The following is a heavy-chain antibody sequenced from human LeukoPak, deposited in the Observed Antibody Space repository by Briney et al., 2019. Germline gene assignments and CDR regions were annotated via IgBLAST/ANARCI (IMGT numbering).Heavy chain of an antibody. J-gene: IGHJ4*02. Sequence: ASVKVSCKVSGYTLTELSMHWVRQAPGHGLEWMGGFEPEDGETISAQKFQGRVTMTEDTSTDTAYMELSSLKSEDTAVYYCATDSAGSSSGYLRWGQGTLVTVSS. CDR1: GYTLTELS. CDR2: FEPEDGET. D-gene: IGHD3-22*01. V-gene: IGHV1-24*01. CDR3: ATDSAGSSSGYLR.